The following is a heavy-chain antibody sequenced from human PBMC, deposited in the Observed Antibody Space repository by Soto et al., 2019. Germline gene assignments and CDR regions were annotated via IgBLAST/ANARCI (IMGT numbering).Heavy chain of an antibody. V-gene: IGHV3-33*01. CDR3: ARDGDYEYYGMDV. CDR1: GFTFSSYG. Sequence: VQLVESGGGVVQPGRSLRLSCAASGFTFSSYGMHWVRQAPGKGLEWVAVIWYDGSNKYYADSVKGRFTISRDNSKNTLYLQMDSRRAEDTAVYYCARDGDYEYYGMDVWGQGTTVTVSS. CDR2: IWYDGSNK. D-gene: IGHD4-17*01. J-gene: IGHJ6*02.